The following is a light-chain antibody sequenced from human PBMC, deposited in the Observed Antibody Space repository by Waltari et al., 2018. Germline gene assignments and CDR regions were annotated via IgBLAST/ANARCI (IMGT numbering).Light chain of an antibody. CDR3: QQSYSAPH. J-gene: IGKJ3*01. CDR1: QSISSH. CDR2: AAS. V-gene: IGKV1-39*01. Sequence: DIHMAPSPSSLSASLGDRITITCPASQSISSHLNWYQHKSGKAPKLLIYAASSLQSGVPSRFSGSGSGTDFTLTISSLQPEDFATYYCQQSYSAPHFGPGTKVDIK.